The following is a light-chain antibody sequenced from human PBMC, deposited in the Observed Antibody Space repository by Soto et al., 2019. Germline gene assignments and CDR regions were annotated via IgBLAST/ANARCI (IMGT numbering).Light chain of an antibody. Sequence: QSVLTQPASVSGSPGQSITISCTGTSSDIGRYNYVSWFQQHPGKVPKLVIFEVNYRPSGVSDRFSGSKSGNTASLTITGIQAEEDADYYRTSCIHANTRCVFGSGTKVTV. CDR3: TSCIHANTRCV. V-gene: IGLV2-14*01. CDR2: EVN. J-gene: IGLJ1*01. CDR1: SSDIGRYNY.